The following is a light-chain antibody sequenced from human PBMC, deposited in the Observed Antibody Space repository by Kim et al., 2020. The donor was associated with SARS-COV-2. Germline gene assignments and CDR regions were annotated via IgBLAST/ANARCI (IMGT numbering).Light chain of an antibody. V-gene: IGLV3-1*01. Sequence: VSVSPGQTASITCSGDKLGNKYACWYQQKPGQSPVLVIYEDSKRPSGIPERFSGSNSGNTATLTISGTQAMDEADYYCQAWDSTVVFGGGTKLTVL. CDR1: KLGNKY. J-gene: IGLJ2*01. CDR3: QAWDSTVV. CDR2: EDS.